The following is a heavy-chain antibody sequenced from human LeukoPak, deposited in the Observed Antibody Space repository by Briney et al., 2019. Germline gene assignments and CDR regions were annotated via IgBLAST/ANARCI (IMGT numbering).Heavy chain of an antibody. CDR3: ARRLTQYDCFDP. V-gene: IGHV6-1*01. CDR2: TYYRSTWYN. J-gene: IGHJ5*02. D-gene: IGHD2-2*01. CDR1: GDSVSSNSVT. Sequence: SQTLSLTCAISGDSVSSNSVTWNWIRQSPSRGLEWLGRTYYRSTWYNDYAVSVRGRITVNPDTSKNQFSLHLNSVTREDTAVYYCARRLTQYDCFDPWGQGILVTVSS.